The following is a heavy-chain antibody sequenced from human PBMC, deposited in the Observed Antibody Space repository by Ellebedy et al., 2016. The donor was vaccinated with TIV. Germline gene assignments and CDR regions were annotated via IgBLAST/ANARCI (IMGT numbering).Heavy chain of an antibody. Sequence: AASVKVSCQASAGTFSSYAISCVRHAPGQGLEWMGGLIPIFVTANYAQKFEGRVTITADESTSTAYMELSSLSSEDTAVYYCARAGGSGSWGYWGQGTLVTVSS. CDR1: AGTFSSYA. J-gene: IGHJ4*02. CDR3: ARAGGSGSWGY. V-gene: IGHV1-69*13. D-gene: IGHD2-15*01. CDR2: LIPIFVTA.